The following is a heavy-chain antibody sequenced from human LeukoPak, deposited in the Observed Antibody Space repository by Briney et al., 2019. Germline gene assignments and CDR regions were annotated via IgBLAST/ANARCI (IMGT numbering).Heavy chain of an antibody. CDR1: GGSFSGYY. CDR3: ARVGFRPFDY. CDR2: INHSGST. D-gene: IGHD5-18*01. Sequence: PSETLSVTCAGYGGSFSGYYWSWIRQPPGKGLEWIGEINHSGSTNYNPSLKSRVTISVDTSKNQFSLKLSSVTAADTAVYYCARVGFRPFDYWGQGTLVTVSS. V-gene: IGHV4-34*01. J-gene: IGHJ4*02.